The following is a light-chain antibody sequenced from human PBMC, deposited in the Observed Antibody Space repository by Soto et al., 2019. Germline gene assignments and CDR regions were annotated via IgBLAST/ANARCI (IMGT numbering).Light chain of an antibody. CDR3: QQCNAWRQT. CDR1: QSVNSF. CDR2: DAF. Sequence: EIVLTQSPAALSLSPGEIATLSCRASQSVNSFLAWYQQKPGLAPRLRIYDAFNRSTGIPGRFSGSGSVTDFTFTISSLQPEDFAVYYCQQCNAWRQTFSQGTKLEIK. J-gene: IGKJ2*01. V-gene: IGKV3-11*01.